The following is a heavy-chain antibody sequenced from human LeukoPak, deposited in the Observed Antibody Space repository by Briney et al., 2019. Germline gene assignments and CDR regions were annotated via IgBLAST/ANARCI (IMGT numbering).Heavy chain of an antibody. CDR3: AKRSYSSSWYYYYGMDV. V-gene: IGHV3-23*01. CDR2: ISGGDGST. D-gene: IGHD6-13*01. Sequence: GGSLRLSCAASGFTFSSYAMSWVRQAPGKGLEWVSAISGGDGSTYYADSVKGRFTISRDNSKNTLHLQMNSLRAEDTALYYCAKRSYSSSWYYYYGMDVWGQGTTVTVSS. J-gene: IGHJ6*02. CDR1: GFTFSSYA.